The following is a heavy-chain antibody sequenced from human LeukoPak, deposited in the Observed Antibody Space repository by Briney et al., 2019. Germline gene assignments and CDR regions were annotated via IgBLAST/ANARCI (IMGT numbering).Heavy chain of an antibody. CDR3: AREYYDYVWGSYPGGY. V-gene: IGHV4-61*10. Sequence: SETLSLACTVSGGSISSGSYYWSWIRQPAGKGLEWIGYIYYSGSTNYNPSLKSRVTISVDTSKNQFSLKLSSVTAADTAVYYCAREYYDYVWGSYPGGYWGQGTLVTVSS. J-gene: IGHJ4*02. CDR2: IYYSGST. D-gene: IGHD3-16*02. CDR1: GGSISSGSYY.